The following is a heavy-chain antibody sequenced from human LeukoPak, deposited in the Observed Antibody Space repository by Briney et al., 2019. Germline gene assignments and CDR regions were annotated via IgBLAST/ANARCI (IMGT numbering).Heavy chain of an antibody. Sequence: GGSLRLSCAASGFTFSSYWMYWVRQAPGKGLVWVSRISSDGITTNYAGAVKGRFAMSRDNAKNTLFLQMNTLRAEDTAVYHCVRDLGELPTYWGQGTLVTVSS. CDR3: VRDLGELPTY. D-gene: IGHD1-26*01. CDR2: ISSDGITT. J-gene: IGHJ4*02. V-gene: IGHV3-74*01. CDR1: GFTFSSYW.